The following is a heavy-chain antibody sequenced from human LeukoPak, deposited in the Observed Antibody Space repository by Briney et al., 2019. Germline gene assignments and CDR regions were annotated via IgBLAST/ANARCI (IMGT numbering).Heavy chain of an antibody. Sequence: GGSLRLSCAASGFTFSSYSMNWVRQAPGKGLEWVSSISSSTSYIYYADSVKGRFTISRDNAKSSLYLQMNSLRAEDTAVYYCARVSVGSDDYWGQGTLVTVSS. CDR1: GFTFSSYS. J-gene: IGHJ4*02. CDR2: ISSSTSYI. D-gene: IGHD1-26*01. V-gene: IGHV3-21*01. CDR3: ARVSVGSDDY.